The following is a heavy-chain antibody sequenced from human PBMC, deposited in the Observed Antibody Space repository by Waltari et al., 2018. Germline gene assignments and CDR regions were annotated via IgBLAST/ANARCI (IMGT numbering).Heavy chain of an antibody. J-gene: IGHJ4*02. D-gene: IGHD1-26*01. Sequence: QVQLQESGPGLVKPSETLSLTCTVSGGSFSSHFWSWFRQPPGKGLEWLGYIYYSGSTDSNPSLKSRVTISVDTSKNQFSLKLSSVTAADTAVYYCARGHGGSYYVFDYWGQGTLVTVSS. CDR1: GGSFSSHF. CDR3: ARGHGGSYYVFDY. CDR2: IYYSGST. V-gene: IGHV4-59*11.